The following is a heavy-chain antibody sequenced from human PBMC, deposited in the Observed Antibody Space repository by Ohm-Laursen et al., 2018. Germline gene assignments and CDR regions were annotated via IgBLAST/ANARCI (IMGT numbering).Heavy chain of an antibody. CDR1: GYSISSTYY. V-gene: IGHV4-31*03. Sequence: SQTLSLTCTVSGYSISSTYYWSWIRQPPGKGLEWIGYIYYSGSTYYNPSLKSRVTISVDTSKNQFSLKLSSVTAADTAVYYCARDRVDGYDPWGGMDVWGQGTTVTVSS. J-gene: IGHJ6*02. D-gene: IGHD5-12*01. CDR2: IYYSGST. CDR3: ARDRVDGYDPWGGMDV.